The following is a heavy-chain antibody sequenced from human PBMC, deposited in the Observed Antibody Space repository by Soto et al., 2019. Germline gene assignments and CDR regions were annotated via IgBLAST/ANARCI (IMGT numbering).Heavy chain of an antibody. CDR1: GFTFGGSY. CDR2: ISPGSRYP. J-gene: IGHJ5*02. V-gene: IGHV3-11*06. CDR3: VRGGGGGLFDP. Sequence: VGSLRLSCAGSGFTFGGSYMSWIRQAPGKGLEWLSYISPGSRYPAYADSVKGRFTISRDNAKRSLYLQMMSLTAEDTAIYYCVRGGGGGLFDPWGQGTMVTVSS. D-gene: IGHD2-15*01.